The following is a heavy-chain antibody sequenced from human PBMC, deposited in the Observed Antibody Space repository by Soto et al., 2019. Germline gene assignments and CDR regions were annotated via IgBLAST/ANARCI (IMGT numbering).Heavy chain of an antibody. CDR1: GGSISSSSYY. J-gene: IGHJ4*02. D-gene: IGHD1-26*01. CDR3: ARHSRGGGSYYFPHGPFDY. CDR2: IYYSGST. Sequence: QLQLQESGPGLVKPSETLSLTCTVSGGSISSSSYYWGWIRQPPGKGLEWIGSIYYSGSTYYNPSLKSRVTISVDTSKNQFSLKLSSVTAADTAVYYCARHSRGGGSYYFPHGPFDYWGQGTLVTVSS. V-gene: IGHV4-39*01.